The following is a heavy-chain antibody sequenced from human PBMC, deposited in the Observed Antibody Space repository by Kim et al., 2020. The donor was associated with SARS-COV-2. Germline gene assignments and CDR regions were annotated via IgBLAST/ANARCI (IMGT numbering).Heavy chain of an antibody. CDR2: SSDSGTTT. CDR1: GFTFSSYA. CDR3: GKGLSGGFYSPHDY. Sequence: GGSLRLSCAASGFTFSSYAMNWVRQAPGKGLEWVSGSSDSGTTTHYADSVKGRFTISRDDSKNTLYLQMNSLRAEDTAIYYCGKGLSGGFYSPHDYWGQGTLVTVSS. J-gene: IGHJ4*02. D-gene: IGHD1-26*01. V-gene: IGHV3-23*01.